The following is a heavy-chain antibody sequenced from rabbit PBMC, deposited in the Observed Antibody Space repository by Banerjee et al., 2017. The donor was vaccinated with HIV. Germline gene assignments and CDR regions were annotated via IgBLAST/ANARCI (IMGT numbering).Heavy chain of an antibody. CDR1: GLDFISNYW. CDR3: ARDVAAVTGWKFGL. D-gene: IGHD4-1*01. J-gene: IGHJ3*01. Sequence: QEPLEESGGDLVKPGAALTLTCKASGLDFISNYWVCWVRQAPGKGLEWIGGINSSSRNGGYASWATGRCTIAKTSSTTVTLQMTSLTAADTATYCCARDVAAVTGWKFGLGGQWTLVTVS. CDR2: INSSSRNG. V-gene: IGHV1S45*01.